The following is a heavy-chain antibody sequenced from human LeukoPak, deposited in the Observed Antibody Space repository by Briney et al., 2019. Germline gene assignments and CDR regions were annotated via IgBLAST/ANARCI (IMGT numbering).Heavy chain of an antibody. D-gene: IGHD1-26*01. Sequence: ASVKVSCKGSGYTFTSYDINWVRQATGQGLEWMGWMNPNSGNTGYAQKFQGRVTITRNTSISTAYMELSSLRSDDTAVYYCAGGSPEESGMWELDYWGQGTLVTVSS. CDR3: AGGSPEESGMWELDY. CDR1: GYTFTSYD. J-gene: IGHJ4*02. CDR2: MNPNSGNT. V-gene: IGHV1-8*03.